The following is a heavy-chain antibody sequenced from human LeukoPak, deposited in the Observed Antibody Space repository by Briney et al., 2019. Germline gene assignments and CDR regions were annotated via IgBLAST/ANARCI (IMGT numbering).Heavy chain of an antibody. V-gene: IGHV4-4*08. J-gene: IGHJ4*01. CDR1: GGSLSGYY. Sequence: SETLSLTCAVSGGSLSGYYWNWIRQPPGKGLEWIGYVNAVGSTKYNPSLSSRLTISVDKSKNQFSLKLNSVTAADSAVYFCARRVPAASGGGFDYWGHGTLVAVSS. CDR2: VNAVGST. D-gene: IGHD2-2*01. CDR3: ARRVPAASGGGFDY.